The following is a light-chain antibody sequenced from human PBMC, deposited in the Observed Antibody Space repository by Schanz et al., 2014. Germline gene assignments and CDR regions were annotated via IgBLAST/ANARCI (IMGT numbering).Light chain of an antibody. CDR2: DVT. J-gene: IGLJ2*01. CDR3: AAWDDRLNGVV. CDR1: SSDVGGYNY. V-gene: IGLV2-14*03. Sequence: QSVLTQPASVSGSPGQSITISCTGTSSDVGGYNYVSWYQQHPGKAPKLIISDVTRRPSGVSDRFSGSKSGTSASLAISGLQSEDEADYYCAAWDDRLNGVVFGGGTKLTVL.